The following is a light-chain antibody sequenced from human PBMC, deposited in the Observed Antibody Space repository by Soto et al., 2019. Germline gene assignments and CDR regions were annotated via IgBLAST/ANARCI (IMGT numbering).Light chain of an antibody. V-gene: IGKV1-17*01. Sequence: DIQMTQSPSSLSASVGDRVTITCRASQAIRNDLAWYQQKPGRAPKRLIYGSSSLQSGVPSRFSGSGSGTEFTSTISSLQPEDVGPYYCLQQNLLPRTFGQGTKVAIK. J-gene: IGKJ1*01. CDR2: GSS. CDR3: LQQNLLPRT. CDR1: QAIRND.